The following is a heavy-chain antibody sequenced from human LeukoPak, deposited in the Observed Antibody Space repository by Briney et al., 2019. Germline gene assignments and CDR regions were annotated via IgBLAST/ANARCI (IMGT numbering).Heavy chain of an antibody. Sequence: GASVEVSCKASGYTFTAFYIYWVRQAPGQGLECMGWIHPNSGATNYAQNFQGRVTMTRDTSIATAYMELIRLTSDDTAVYYCARAAPLAGTAVVGYFYGMDVWGQGTTVTVSS. CDR1: GYTFTAFY. D-gene: IGHD5-18*01. CDR3: ARAAPLAGTAVVGYFYGMDV. V-gene: IGHV1-2*02. J-gene: IGHJ6*02. CDR2: IHPNSGAT.